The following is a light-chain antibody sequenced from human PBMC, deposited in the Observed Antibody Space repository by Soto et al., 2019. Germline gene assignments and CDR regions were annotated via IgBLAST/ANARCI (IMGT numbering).Light chain of an antibody. CDR3: QQFNIYPIT. V-gene: IGKV1-13*02. J-gene: IGKJ5*01. CDR1: QDIRGA. CDR2: DVS. Sequence: ALQVTQSPSSLSASVGDRVTITCRASQDIRGALAWYQQKPGKAPKLLIYDVSTVQSGVPSRFSGRGSGTEFTHTITSLQPEDFATYYCQQFNIYPITFGQGTRLDI.